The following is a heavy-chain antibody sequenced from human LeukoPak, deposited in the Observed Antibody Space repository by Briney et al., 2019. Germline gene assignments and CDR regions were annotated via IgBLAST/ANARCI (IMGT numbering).Heavy chain of an antibody. CDR3: ARLKYYYDSSGYRAEYFQH. D-gene: IGHD3-22*01. Sequence: SETLSLTCTVSGGSISSYYWSWIRRPPGKGLEWIGYIYYSGSTNYNPSLKSRVTISVDTSKNQLSLKLSSVTAADTAVYYCARLKYYYDSSGYRAEYFQHWGQGTLVTASS. V-gene: IGHV4-59*01. CDR1: GGSISSYY. J-gene: IGHJ1*01. CDR2: IYYSGST.